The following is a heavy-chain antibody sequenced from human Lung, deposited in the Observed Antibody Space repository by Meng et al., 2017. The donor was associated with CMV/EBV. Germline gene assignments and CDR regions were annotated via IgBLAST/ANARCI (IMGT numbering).Heavy chain of an antibody. CDR3: ARYCSSTSCPLGYDAFDI. Sequence: LSLXCAASGFTFSSYEMNWVRQAPGKGLEWVSYISSSGSTIYYADSVKGRFTISRDNAKNSLYLQMNSLRAEDTAVYYCARYCSSTSCPLGYDAFDIWGQGTMVTVSS. J-gene: IGHJ3*02. CDR2: ISSSGSTI. CDR1: GFTFSSYE. V-gene: IGHV3-48*03. D-gene: IGHD2-2*01.